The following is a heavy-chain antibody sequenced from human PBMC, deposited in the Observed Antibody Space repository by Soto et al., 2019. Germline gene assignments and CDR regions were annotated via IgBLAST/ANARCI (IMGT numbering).Heavy chain of an antibody. CDR1: GFTFGSCG. V-gene: IGHV3-23*01. D-gene: IGHD1-26*01. CDR2: VSPHGANT. Sequence: GGSLRLSCVASGFTFGSCGMNWVPQAPGKGLEWVAGVSPHGANTYYADSVRGRFIISRDDSRNTVSLDMNSLRGEDSAVYYCATEGAKTTWHFGYWGQGTVVTVSS. CDR3: ATEGAKTTWHFGY. J-gene: IGHJ4*02.